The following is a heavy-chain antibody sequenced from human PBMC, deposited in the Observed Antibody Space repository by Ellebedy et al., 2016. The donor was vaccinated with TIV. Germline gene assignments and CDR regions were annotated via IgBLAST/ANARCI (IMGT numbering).Heavy chain of an antibody. D-gene: IGHD4-23*01. CDR1: GFTFSSYA. CDR2: IYYSGST. J-gene: IGHJ6*02. Sequence: LRLSCAASGFTFSSYAMSWVRQPPGKGLEWIGYIYYSGSTYYNPSLKSRVTISVDTSKNQFSLKLSSVTAADTAVYYCARDPPDYGGNYYYYYGMDVWGQGTTVTVSS. CDR3: ARDPPDYGGNYYYYYGMDV. V-gene: IGHV4-30-4*08.